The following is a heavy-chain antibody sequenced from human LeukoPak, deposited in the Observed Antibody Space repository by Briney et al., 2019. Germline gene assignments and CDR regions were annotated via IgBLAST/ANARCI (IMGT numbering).Heavy chain of an antibody. J-gene: IGHJ4*02. Sequence: GASLRLSCAASGFTFSNYAMSWVRQAPGKGLEWVSAIVGSGGSTYYADSVKGRFTISRDNPKNTLYLQMNSLRAEDTAVYYCAKWGDYDTLTGYYDSDYWGQGTLVTVSS. V-gene: IGHV3-23*01. CDR1: GFTFSNYA. CDR2: IVGSGGST. D-gene: IGHD3-9*01. CDR3: AKWGDYDTLTGYYDSDY.